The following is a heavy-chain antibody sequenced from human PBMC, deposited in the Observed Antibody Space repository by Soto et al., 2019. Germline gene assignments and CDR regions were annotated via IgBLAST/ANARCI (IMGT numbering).Heavy chain of an antibody. CDR1: GGSISSFP. V-gene: IGHV4-4*07. D-gene: IGHD3-9*01. CDR3: ARVENSLQYDILSGQANYYGMGV. J-gene: IGHJ6*02. Sequence: KPSETLSLTCTVSGGSISSFPWSWIRQPAGKGLEWIGRIYTSGSANFNPSLKSRVTMSVDTSKNQLSLKLRSVTAADTAVYYCARVENSLQYDILSGQANYYGMGVWGQGTTVTVSS. CDR2: IYTSGSA.